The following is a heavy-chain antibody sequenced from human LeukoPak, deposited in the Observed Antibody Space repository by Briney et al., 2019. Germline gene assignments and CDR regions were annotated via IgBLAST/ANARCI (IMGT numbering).Heavy chain of an antibody. D-gene: IGHD3-10*01. CDR1: GGSISSYY. Sequence: SETLSLTCTVSGGSISSYYWSWIRQPPGKGLEWIGYIYYSGSTNYNPSLKSRVTISVDASKNQFSLKLSSVTAADTAVYYCARGRRYYGSVDAFDIWGQGTMVTVSS. J-gene: IGHJ3*02. V-gene: IGHV4-59*08. CDR3: ARGRRYYGSVDAFDI. CDR2: IYYSGST.